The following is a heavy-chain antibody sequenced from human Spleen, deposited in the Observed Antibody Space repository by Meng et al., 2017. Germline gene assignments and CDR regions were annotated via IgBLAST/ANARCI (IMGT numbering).Heavy chain of an antibody. V-gene: IGHV4-34*01. CDR2: IGHSGIT. D-gene: IGHD6-19*01. J-gene: IGHJ5*02. CDR1: GGSLSGYY. Sequence: VQLQQWGAGLFKPSETLSLTCAVFGGSLSGYYWGWIRQPPGKGLEWIGSIGHSGITYYTPSLKSRVTVSIDTSKSQFSLKLTSVTAADTAVYYCVRSSGWVRTGFDPWGQGTLVTVSS. CDR3: VRSSGWVRTGFDP.